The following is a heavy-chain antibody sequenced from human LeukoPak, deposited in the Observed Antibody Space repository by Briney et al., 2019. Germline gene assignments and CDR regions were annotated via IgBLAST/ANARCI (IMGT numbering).Heavy chain of an antibody. CDR1: GGSISSGGYY. CDR3: ARDPRDYYGSGSYFKERAVGMDV. J-gene: IGHJ6*02. D-gene: IGHD3-10*01. CDR2: IYYSGST. V-gene: IGHV4-31*03. Sequence: SETLSLTCTVSGGSISSGGYYWSWTRQHPGKGLEWIGYIYYSGSTYYNPSLKSRVTISVDTSKNQFSLKLSSVTAADTAVYYCARDPRDYYGSGSYFKERAVGMDVWGQGTTVTVSS.